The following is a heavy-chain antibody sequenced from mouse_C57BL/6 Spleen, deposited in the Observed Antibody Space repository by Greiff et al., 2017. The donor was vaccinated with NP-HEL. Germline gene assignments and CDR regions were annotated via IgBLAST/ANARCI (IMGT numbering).Heavy chain of an antibody. CDR2: IDPETGGT. V-gene: IGHV1-15*01. Sequence: QVQLKQSGAELVRPGASVTLSCKASGYTFTDYEMHWVKQTPVHGLEWIGAIDPETGGTAYNQKFKGKVILTADKSSSTAYMELRSLTSEDSAVYYCTRRLFFDYWGQGTTLTVSS. CDR1: GYTFTDYE. J-gene: IGHJ2*01. CDR3: TRRLFFDY.